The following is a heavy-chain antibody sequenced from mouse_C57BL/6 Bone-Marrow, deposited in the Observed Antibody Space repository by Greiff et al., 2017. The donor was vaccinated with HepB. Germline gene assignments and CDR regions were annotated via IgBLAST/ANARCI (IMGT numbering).Heavy chain of an antibody. CDR2: IYPRSGNT. CDR1: GYTFTSYG. CDR3: ARSTMVTFDD. D-gene: IGHD2-2*01. Sequence: QVQLKESGAELARPGASVKLSCKASGYTFTSYGISWVKQRTGQGLEWIGEIYPRSGNTYYNEKFKGKATLTADKSSSTAYMELRSLTSEDSAVYFCARSTMVTFDDCGQGTTLTVSS. J-gene: IGHJ2*01. V-gene: IGHV1-81*01.